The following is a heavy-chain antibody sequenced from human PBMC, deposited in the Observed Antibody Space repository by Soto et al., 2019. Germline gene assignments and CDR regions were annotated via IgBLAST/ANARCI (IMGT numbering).Heavy chain of an antibody. V-gene: IGHV4-4*02. D-gene: IGHD6-19*01. CDR3: ARGGRWLFDY. J-gene: IGHJ4*02. CDR1: GGSISTDNW. Sequence: QVQLEESGPGLVKPSGTLSLTCAVYGGSISTDNWWSWVRQPPGKGLEWVGEIYHTGNTNYNPSLKSRLTISIDKSKDQFSLDVTFVTAADTAVYYCARGGRWLFDYWGQGALVTVSS. CDR2: IYHTGNT.